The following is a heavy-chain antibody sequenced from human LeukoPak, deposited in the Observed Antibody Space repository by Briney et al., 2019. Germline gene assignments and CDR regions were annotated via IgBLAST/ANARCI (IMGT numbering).Heavy chain of an antibody. J-gene: IGHJ4*02. Sequence: GGSLRLSCAASGFTFSTNAMSWVRQAPGKGLEWVSAISGNGGRTYYADSVKGRFTISRDNSKGTLCLQMNSLRAEDTAVYYCAKSRLVDVVATSIDYWDQGTLVTVSS. CDR3: AKSRLVDVVATSIDY. D-gene: IGHD5-12*01. V-gene: IGHV3-23*01. CDR2: ISGNGGRT. CDR1: GFTFSTNA.